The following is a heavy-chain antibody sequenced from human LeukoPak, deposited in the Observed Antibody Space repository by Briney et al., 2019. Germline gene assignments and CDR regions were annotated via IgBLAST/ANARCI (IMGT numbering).Heavy chain of an antibody. CDR1: GGSISSSSYY. CDR2: IYYSGST. J-gene: IGHJ4*02. V-gene: IGHV4-39*01. Sequence: SETLSLTCTVSGGSISSSSYYWGWIRQPPGKGLEWIGSIYYSGSTYYNPSLKSRVSISVDTSKNQFSLKLSPVTAADTAVYYCARHPSDYGDFNFDYWGQGTLVTVSS. CDR3: ARHPSDYGDFNFDY. D-gene: IGHD4-17*01.